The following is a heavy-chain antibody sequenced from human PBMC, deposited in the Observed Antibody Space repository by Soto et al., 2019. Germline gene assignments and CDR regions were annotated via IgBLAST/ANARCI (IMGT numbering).Heavy chain of an antibody. CDR1: GGTFSNSA. CDR2: IMPIFRTP. Sequence: SVKVSCKASGGTFSNSAISWVRQAPGQGLEWMGGIMPIFRTPDYAQRFQGRVTITADESTSTAYMELSGLRPDDTAVYYCARDKDRQHLGGNYYYILDVWGQGTTVTVSS. V-gene: IGHV1-69*13. CDR3: ARDKDRQHLGGNYYYILDV. J-gene: IGHJ6*02.